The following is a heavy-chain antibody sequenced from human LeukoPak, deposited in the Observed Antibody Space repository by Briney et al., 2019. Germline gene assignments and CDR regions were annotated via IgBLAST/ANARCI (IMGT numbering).Heavy chain of an antibody. D-gene: IGHD3-10*01. V-gene: IGHV4-38-2*02. J-gene: IGHJ4*02. Sequence: LETLSHTCTVSGISISSGYYWGWIRQPPGKGLEWIASIYYTGSTYYNPSLKSRVIISLDTSKNQFSLKLTSVTAADTAVYYCARDRGSTSGYFDYWGQGTLVTVSS. CDR2: IYYTGST. CDR3: ARDRGSTSGYFDY. CDR1: GISISSGYY.